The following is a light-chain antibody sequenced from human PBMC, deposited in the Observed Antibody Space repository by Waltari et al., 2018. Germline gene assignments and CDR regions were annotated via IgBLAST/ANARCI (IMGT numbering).Light chain of an antibody. CDR3: QHRTNWVPGMYT. Sequence: EIVLTQSPATLSLSPGESATLSCRASQSVSGSLAWYQPKPGQPPRLLIYDSSNRATGIPARFSGSGSGTDFTLTISSLTPEDFAVYFCQHRTNWVPGMYTFGQGTKLEIK. V-gene: IGKV3-11*01. J-gene: IGKJ2*01. CDR1: QSVSGS. CDR2: DSS.